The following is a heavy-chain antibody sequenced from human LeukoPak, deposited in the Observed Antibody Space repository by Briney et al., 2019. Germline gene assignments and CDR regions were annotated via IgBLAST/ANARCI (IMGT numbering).Heavy chain of an antibody. Sequence: GGSLRLSCAASGFLFSRYAMSWVRQAPGKGLEWVSTISSSGSTIYYADSVKGRFTISRDNDKNSLYLQMNSLRAEDTAVYYCARDPRRGGDFWSPWPYYMDVWGKGTTVTVSS. V-gene: IGHV3-11*01. D-gene: IGHD3-3*01. J-gene: IGHJ6*03. CDR3: ARDPRRGGDFWSPWPYYMDV. CDR1: GFLFSRYA. CDR2: ISSSGSTI.